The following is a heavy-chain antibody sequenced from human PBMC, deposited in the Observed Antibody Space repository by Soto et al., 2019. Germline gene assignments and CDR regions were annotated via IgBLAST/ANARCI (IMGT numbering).Heavy chain of an antibody. J-gene: IGHJ6*02. CDR3: ARLVQKEGGILSNYYYGVDV. D-gene: IGHD3-10*01. V-gene: IGHV4-61*01. CDR2: IDYSGSA. CDR1: GGAVTSGYYY. Sequence: SETLSLTCSVSGGAVTSGYYYWTWIRQPPGKALEWIGYIDYSGSANYNPSLRSRVTISIDTSKNQFSLKLSSVTAADTAVYYCARLVQKEGGILSNYYYGVDVWGQGTTVTVSS.